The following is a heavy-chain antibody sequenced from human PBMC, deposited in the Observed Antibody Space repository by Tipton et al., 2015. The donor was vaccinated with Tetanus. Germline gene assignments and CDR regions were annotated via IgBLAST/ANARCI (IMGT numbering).Heavy chain of an antibody. CDR1: GYTFTGYY. Sequence: QVQLVQSGAEVKKPGASVKVSCKASGYTFTGYYIYWVRQAPGQGLEWMGWIDPNRGGTVYAQKFQGRVTMTRDTSISTAYMELRSRRSDDTAVYYCARDRGDYIYYGMDVGGPGTTVTVS. D-gene: IGHD3-22*01. J-gene: IGHJ6*02. CDR3: ARDRGDYIYYGMDV. V-gene: IGHV1-2*02. CDR2: IDPNRGGT.